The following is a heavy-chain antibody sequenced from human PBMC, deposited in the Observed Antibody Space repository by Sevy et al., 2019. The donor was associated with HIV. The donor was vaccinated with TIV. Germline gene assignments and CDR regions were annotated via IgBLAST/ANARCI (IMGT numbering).Heavy chain of an antibody. CDR2: IYGDSST. Sequence: GGSLRLSCAASGFSVSRNSMTWVRQAPGKGLEWVSVIYGDSSTYYADSVKGRFTISRDNSKHTVYLQMYSLRAEDTAVYYCARFDSNTSPYYYSLYDMDVWGEGTTVTVSS. D-gene: IGHD3-22*01. CDR1: GFSVSRNS. CDR3: ARFDSNTSPYYYSLYDMDV. V-gene: IGHV3-53*01. J-gene: IGHJ6*04.